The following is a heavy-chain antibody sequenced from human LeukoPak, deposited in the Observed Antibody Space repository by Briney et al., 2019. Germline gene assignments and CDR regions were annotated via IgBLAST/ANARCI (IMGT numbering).Heavy chain of an antibody. D-gene: IGHD3-10*01. CDR3: ASGNYGSGSYFGWFDP. V-gene: IGHV4-30-4*01. J-gene: IGHJ5*02. CDR2: IYYSGST. CDR1: AGSTTSVDYY. Sequence: PSQTRSLTCTLAAGSTTSVDYYWSWTRQPPWKGREWIAYIYYSGSTYYNPSIKSRVTISVDTSKTPSSLELSSVTAADTAVYYCASGNYGSGSYFGWFDPWGQGTLVTVSS.